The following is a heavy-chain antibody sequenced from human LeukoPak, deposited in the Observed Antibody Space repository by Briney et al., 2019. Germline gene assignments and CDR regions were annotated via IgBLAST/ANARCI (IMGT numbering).Heavy chain of an antibody. CDR2: IKQDGSEK. CDR3: ARDPTPYYYYYMDV. Sequence: GGSLRLSCAASGFTFSSYWMSWVRQAPGKGLEWVANIKQDGSEKYYVDSVKGRFTISRDNAKNSLYLQMNSPRAEDTAVYYCARDPTPYYYYYMDVWGRGTTVTVSS. CDR1: GFTFSSYW. V-gene: IGHV3-7*01. J-gene: IGHJ6*03.